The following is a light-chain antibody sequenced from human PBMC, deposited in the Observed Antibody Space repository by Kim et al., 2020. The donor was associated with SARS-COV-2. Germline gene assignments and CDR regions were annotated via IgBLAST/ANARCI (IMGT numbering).Light chain of an antibody. CDR2: RNN. J-gene: IGLJ1*01. CDR1: SSNIGSNY. V-gene: IGLV1-47*01. Sequence: ELTQPPSASGTPGQRVTISCSGSSSNIGSNYVYWYQQLPGTAPELLIYRNNQRPSGVPYRFSGSKSGTSASLAISGLRSEDEADYYCAAWDDSLSGLYVFGTGTKVTVL. CDR3: AAWDDSLSGLYV.